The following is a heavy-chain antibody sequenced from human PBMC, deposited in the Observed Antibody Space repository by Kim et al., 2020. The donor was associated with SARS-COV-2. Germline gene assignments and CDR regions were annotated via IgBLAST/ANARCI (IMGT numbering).Heavy chain of an antibody. D-gene: IGHD6-19*01. Sequence: GGSLRLSCAASGFTFSSYAMHWVRQAPGKGLEWVAVISYDGSNKYYADSVKGRFTISRDNSKNTLYLQMNSLRAEDTAVYYCARDLNLIAVAALGYWGQGTLVTVSS. CDR3: ARDLNLIAVAALGY. V-gene: IGHV3-30*04. CDR1: GFTFSSYA. J-gene: IGHJ4*02. CDR2: ISYDGSNK.